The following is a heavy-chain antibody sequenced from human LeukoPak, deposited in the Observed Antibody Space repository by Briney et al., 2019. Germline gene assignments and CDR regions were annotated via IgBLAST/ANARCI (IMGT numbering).Heavy chain of an antibody. J-gene: IGHJ4*02. CDR1: GASLSHYH. V-gene: IGHV4-59*01. Sequence: SETLSLTCAVSGASLSHYHWNWFRQPPGKGLEWIASVFDNGDANYNPSLESRVTISLDTSKSHVSLRLTSVTAADTAVYFCAKGETVTTSPFDYWGQGILVTVSS. CDR3: AKGETVTTSPFDY. CDR2: VFDNGDA. D-gene: IGHD4-17*01.